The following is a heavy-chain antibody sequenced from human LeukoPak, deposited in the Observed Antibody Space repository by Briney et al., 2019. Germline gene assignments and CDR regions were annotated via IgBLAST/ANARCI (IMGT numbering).Heavy chain of an antibody. J-gene: IGHJ6*04. CDR3: AELGITMIGGV. D-gene: IGHD3-10*02. CDR2: ISSGSTT. V-gene: IGHV3-48*03. CDR1: GFTFSSYE. Sequence: GGSLRLSCAASGFTFSSYEMNWVRQAPGKGLEWVSYISSGSTTYYADSVKGRFTISRDNAKNSLYLQMNSLRAEDTAVYYCAELGITMIGGVWGKGTTVTISS.